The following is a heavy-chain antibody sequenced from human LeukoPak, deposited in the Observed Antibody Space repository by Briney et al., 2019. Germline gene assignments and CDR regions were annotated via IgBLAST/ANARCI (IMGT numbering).Heavy chain of an antibody. Sequence: SETLSLTCTVSGGSISSYYWSWIRQPPGKGLEWIGYIYYSGSTNYNPSLKSRVTISVDTSKNQFSLKLSSVTAADTAVYYCARHRSSSLGDFQHWGQGTLATVSS. V-gene: IGHV4-59*08. CDR2: IYYSGST. CDR3: ARHRSSSLGDFQH. D-gene: IGHD6-13*01. CDR1: GGSISSYY. J-gene: IGHJ1*01.